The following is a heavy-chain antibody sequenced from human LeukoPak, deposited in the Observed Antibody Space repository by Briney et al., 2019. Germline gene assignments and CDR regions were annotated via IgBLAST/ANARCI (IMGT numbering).Heavy chain of an antibody. D-gene: IGHD6-13*01. Sequence: SETLSLTCTVSGGSISSYYWSWIRQPPGKGLEWIGYIYYSGSTNYNPSLKSRVTISVDTSKNQFSLKLSSVTAADTAVYYCARQYSSSWYRAGDLHFDYWAREPWSPSPQ. J-gene: IGHJ4*02. V-gene: IGHV4-59*01. CDR3: ARQYSSSWYRAGDLHFDY. CDR2: IYYSGST. CDR1: GGSISSYY.